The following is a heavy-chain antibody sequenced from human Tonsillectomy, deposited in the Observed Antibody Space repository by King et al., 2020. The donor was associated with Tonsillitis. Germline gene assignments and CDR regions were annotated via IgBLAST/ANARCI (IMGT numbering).Heavy chain of an antibody. CDR3: AKDPDDILTGYTPAYFDY. D-gene: IGHD3-9*01. Sequence: VQLVESGGGVVQPGRSLRLSCAASGFTFSSYGMHWVRQAPGKGLEWVAVISYDGSNKYYADSVKGRFTISRDNSKNTLYLQMNSLRAEDTAVYYCAKDPDDILTGYTPAYFDYWGQGTLVTVSS. CDR2: ISYDGSNK. CDR1: GFTFSSYG. V-gene: IGHV3-30*18. J-gene: IGHJ4*02.